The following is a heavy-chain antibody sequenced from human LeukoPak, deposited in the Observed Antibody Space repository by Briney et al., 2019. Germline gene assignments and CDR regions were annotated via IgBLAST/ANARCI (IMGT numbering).Heavy chain of an antibody. D-gene: IGHD6-13*01. V-gene: IGHV1-69*13. CDR3: ARSGIAAALFDY. Sequence: GASVKVSCKASGGTFSSYAISWVRQAPGQGLEWMGGIIPIFGTANYAQKFQGRVTITADESTSTAYMELSSLRSEDTAVYYCARSGIAAALFDYWGQGTLDTVSS. CDR2: IIPIFGTA. CDR1: GGTFSSYA. J-gene: IGHJ4*02.